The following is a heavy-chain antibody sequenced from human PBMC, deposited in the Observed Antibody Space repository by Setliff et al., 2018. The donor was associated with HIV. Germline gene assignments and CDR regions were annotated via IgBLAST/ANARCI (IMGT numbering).Heavy chain of an antibody. CDR3: TADRASVLYGH. V-gene: IGHV4-59*04. CDR2: VSYAGTT. D-gene: IGHD6-19*01. CDR1: GYSSGINYW. J-gene: IGHJ4*02. Sequence: SETLSLTCTVSGYSSGINYWAWIRQPPGKGLEWIGSVSYAGTTYYNPSLVGRVSMSFDPSKNQFSLRLRSMAAADAATYYCTADRASVLYGHWGQGTLVTVSS.